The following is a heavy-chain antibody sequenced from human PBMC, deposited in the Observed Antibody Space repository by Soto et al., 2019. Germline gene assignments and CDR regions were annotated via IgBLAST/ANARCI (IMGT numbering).Heavy chain of an antibody. CDR3: ARGNYYGSGSYYLAYGMEV. J-gene: IGHJ6*02. V-gene: IGHV3-21*01. CDR2: ISSSTSYI. CDR1: GFTFSSYS. Sequence: EVQLVESGGGLVKPGGSLTLSCAASGFTFSSYSTKWVRQAPGKVLEWVSAISSSTSYIYYADSVKGRFTISRDNAKNSLYLHMNGLRAEDTAVSYCARGNYYGSGSYYLAYGMEVWGQGTTVTVSS. D-gene: IGHD3-10*01.